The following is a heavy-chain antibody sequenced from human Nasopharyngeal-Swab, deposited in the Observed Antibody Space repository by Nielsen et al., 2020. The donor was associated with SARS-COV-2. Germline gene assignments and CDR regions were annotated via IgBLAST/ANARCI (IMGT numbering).Heavy chain of an antibody. CDR1: GFTFSSYA. D-gene: IGHD3-3*01. CDR2: IYSGGSST. CDR3: AKIGPIFGVVIMDY. J-gene: IGHJ4*02. Sequence: GESLKISCAASGFTFSSYAMSWVRQAPGKGLEWVSVIYSGGSSTYYADSVKGRFTISRDNSKNTLYLQMNSLRAEDTAVYYCAKIGPIFGVVIMDYWGQGTLVTVSS. V-gene: IGHV3-23*03.